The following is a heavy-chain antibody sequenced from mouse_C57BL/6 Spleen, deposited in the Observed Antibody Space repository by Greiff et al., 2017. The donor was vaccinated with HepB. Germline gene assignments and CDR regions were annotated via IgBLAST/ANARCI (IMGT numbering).Heavy chain of an antibody. V-gene: IGHV1-15*01. Sequence: QVQLKESGAELVRPGASVTLSCKASGYTFTDYEMHWVKQTPVHGLEWIGAICPATGGTAYNQKFKGKAIMTADKSSSTAYMQLRSLTSEDSAIYYCTRDGYYVQCDYWGQGTTLTVSS. D-gene: IGHD2-3*01. CDR3: TRDGYYVQCDY. CDR2: ICPATGGT. CDR1: GYTFTDYE. J-gene: IGHJ2*01.